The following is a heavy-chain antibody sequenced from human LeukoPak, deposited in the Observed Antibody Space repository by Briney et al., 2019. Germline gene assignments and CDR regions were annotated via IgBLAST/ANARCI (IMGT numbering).Heavy chain of an antibody. V-gene: IGHV4-39*01. CDR1: GGSISSTTYF. J-gene: IGHJ4*02. D-gene: IGHD6-13*01. CDR3: ARHWSWYVDY. CDR2: IYYSGSP. Sequence: SETLSLTCTVSGGSISSTTYFWGWIRQPPGKGLEWIGSIYYSGSPYYNPSLKSRVTISVHTSKNQLSLRLSSVTAADTAVYYCARHWSWYVDYWGQGTLVTVSS.